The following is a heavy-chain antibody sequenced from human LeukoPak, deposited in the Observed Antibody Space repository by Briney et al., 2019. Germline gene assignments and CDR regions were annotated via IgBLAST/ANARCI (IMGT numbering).Heavy chain of an antibody. Sequence: PGGSLRLSCAASGFTFSSYAMSWVRQAPGKGLEWVSAISGSGGSTYYADSVKGRFTISRDNSKNTLYLQMNSLRAEDTAVYYCAKDLDPPVDYYDSSGYLMGGVFDYWGQGTLVTVSS. J-gene: IGHJ4*02. V-gene: IGHV3-23*01. CDR3: AKDLDPPVDYYDSSGYLMGGVFDY. D-gene: IGHD3-22*01. CDR2: ISGSGGST. CDR1: GFTFSSYA.